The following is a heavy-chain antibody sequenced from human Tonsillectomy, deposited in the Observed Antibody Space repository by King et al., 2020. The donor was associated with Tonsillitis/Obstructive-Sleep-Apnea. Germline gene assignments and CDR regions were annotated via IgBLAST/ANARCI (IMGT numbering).Heavy chain of an antibody. J-gene: IGHJ3*02. CDR2: ISSNTGNP. Sequence: QLVQSGSELKNPGASVKVSCKASGYTFTIYAMNWVRQAPGQGLEWMGWISSNTGNPTYAQDFTGRFVFSLDTSVSTAYLQISSLKAEDTAVYYCARRYCSGGRCYYDAFDTWGQGTMVTVSS. V-gene: IGHV7-4-1*02. CDR1: GYTFTIYA. CDR3: ARRYCSGGRCYYDAFDT. D-gene: IGHD2-15*01.